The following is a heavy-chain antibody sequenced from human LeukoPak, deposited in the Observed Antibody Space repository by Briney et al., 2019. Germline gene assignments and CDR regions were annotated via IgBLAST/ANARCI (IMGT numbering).Heavy chain of an antibody. CDR1: GFTFSSYG. CDR2: IWYDGSNK. CDR3: ARVYSSLWAPSFDY. J-gene: IGHJ4*02. D-gene: IGHD3-22*01. Sequence: PGGSLRLSCAASGFTFSSYGMHWVRQAPGKGLEWVAVIWYDGSNKYYADSVKGRFTISRDNSKNTLYLQMNSLRAEDTAVYYCARVYSSLWAPSFDYWGQGALVTVSS. V-gene: IGHV3-33*01.